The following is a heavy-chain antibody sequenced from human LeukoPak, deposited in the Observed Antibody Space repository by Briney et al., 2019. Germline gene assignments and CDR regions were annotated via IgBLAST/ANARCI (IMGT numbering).Heavy chain of an antibody. CDR2: IYYSGST. D-gene: IGHD3-10*01. J-gene: IGHJ5*02. Sequence: SETLSLTCTVSGGSISSSSYYWGWIRQPPGKGLEWIGSIYYSGSTYYNPSLKSRVTISVDTSKNQFSLKLSSVTAADTAVYYCARHRALWFGEESNWFDPWGQGTLVTVSS. V-gene: IGHV4-39*01. CDR3: ARHRALWFGEESNWFDP. CDR1: GGSISSSSYY.